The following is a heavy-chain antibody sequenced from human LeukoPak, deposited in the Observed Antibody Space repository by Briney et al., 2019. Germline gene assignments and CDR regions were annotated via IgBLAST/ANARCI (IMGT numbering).Heavy chain of an antibody. CDR1: GGPFSGYY. D-gene: IGHD5-24*01. V-gene: IGHV4-34*01. Sequence: SETLSLTCAVYGGPFSGYYWSWIRQPPGKGLEWIGEIYQSGRTNYDPSLKSRATISVDKSKNQFSLNLSSVTAADTAVYYCARDREGSRYALDVWGQGTTVTVSS. J-gene: IGHJ6*02. CDR2: IYQSGRT. CDR3: ARDREGSRYALDV.